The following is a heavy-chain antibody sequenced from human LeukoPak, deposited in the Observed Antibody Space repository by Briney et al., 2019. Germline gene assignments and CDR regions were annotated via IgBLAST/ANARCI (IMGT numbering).Heavy chain of an antibody. CDR2: IRYDGSNK. CDR3: AKDPFYYNSNGFDY. D-gene: IGHD3-22*01. CDR1: GFTFSSYG. Sequence: GGSLRLSCAASGFTFSSYGMHWVRQAPGKGVEGVAYIRYDGSNKYYADSVKGRFTISRDNSKNTLYLKMKRQRAEDRAVYYCAKDPFYYNSNGFDYWGQGTLVTVSS. J-gene: IGHJ4*02. V-gene: IGHV3-30*02.